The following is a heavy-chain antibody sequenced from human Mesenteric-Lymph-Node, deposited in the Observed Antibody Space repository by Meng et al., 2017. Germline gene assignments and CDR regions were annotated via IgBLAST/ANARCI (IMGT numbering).Heavy chain of an antibody. D-gene: IGHD2-8*01. Sequence: ASVKVSCKASGYTFTSYGISWVRQAPGQGLEWMGWISAYNGNTNYAQKLQGRVTMTTDTSTSTAYMDLSRLTSDDTAVFFCARDLTNEASSDSWGQGTLVTVSS. CDR3: ARDLTNEASSDS. CDR1: GYTFTSYG. V-gene: IGHV1-18*01. J-gene: IGHJ4*02. CDR2: ISAYNGNT.